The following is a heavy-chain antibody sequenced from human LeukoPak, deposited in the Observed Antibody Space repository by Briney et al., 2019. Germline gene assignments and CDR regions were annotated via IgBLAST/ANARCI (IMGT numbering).Heavy chain of an antibody. CDR3: AKDWGYGDCPPSVDY. V-gene: IGHV3-30*18. CDR1: GFTFSSYG. CDR2: ISYDGSNK. D-gene: IGHD4-17*01. Sequence: GRSLRLSCAASGFTFSSYGMHWVRQAPGKGLEWVAVISYDGSNKYYADSVKGRFTISRDNSKNTLYLQMNSLRAEDTAVYYCAKDWGYGDCPPSVDYWGQGTLVTVSS. J-gene: IGHJ4*02.